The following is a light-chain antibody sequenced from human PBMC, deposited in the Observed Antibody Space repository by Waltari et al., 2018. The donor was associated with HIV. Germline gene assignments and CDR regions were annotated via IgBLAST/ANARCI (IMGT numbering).Light chain of an antibody. Sequence: DIQMTQSPSSLSASVGDRLTITCQASQDISNHLNWYQQTPGKAPKLLIFDASSLETGVPSRFRGSGSGTDFTFTISSLQPEDIATYYCQQYDNLPLTFGGGTKVEIK. CDR3: QQYDNLPLT. CDR2: DAS. J-gene: IGKJ4*01. CDR1: QDISNH. V-gene: IGKV1-33*01.